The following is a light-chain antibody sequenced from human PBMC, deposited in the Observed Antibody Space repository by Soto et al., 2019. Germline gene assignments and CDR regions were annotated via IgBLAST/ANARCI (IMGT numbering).Light chain of an antibody. CDR1: QSVSVY. CDR3: QHRSYWPS. CDR2: DAS. Sequence: EIVLTQSPATLSLSPGERATLSCRASQSVSVYLAWYQHKPGQAPRLLIYDASNRATGIPARFSGSGSGTDFTLTISSLQPEDFAVYYCQHRSYWPSFGPGTTVDIK. J-gene: IGKJ3*01. V-gene: IGKV3-11*01.